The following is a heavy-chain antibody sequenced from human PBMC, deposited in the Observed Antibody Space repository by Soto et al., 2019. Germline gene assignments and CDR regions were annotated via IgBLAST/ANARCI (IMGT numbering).Heavy chain of an antibody. CDR1: GGSISSGDYY. V-gene: IGHV4-30-4*01. Sequence: QVQLQESGPGLVKPSQTLSLTCTVSGGSISSGDYYWSWIRQPPGKGLEWIGYIYYSGSTYYNPSLKSRVTISVDTSKNQFSLKLSSVTAADTAVYYCARVVDDGYSGYWLYFDYWGQGTLVTVSS. CDR3: ARVVDDGYSGYWLYFDY. D-gene: IGHD5-12*01. CDR2: IYYSGST. J-gene: IGHJ4*02.